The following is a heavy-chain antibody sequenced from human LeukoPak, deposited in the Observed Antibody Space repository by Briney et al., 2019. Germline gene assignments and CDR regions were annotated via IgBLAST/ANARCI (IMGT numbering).Heavy chain of an antibody. CDR1: GYTFTGYY. J-gene: IGHJ4*02. Sequence: ASVKVSCKASGYTFTGYYIHWVRQAPGQGPEWMGRINPNSDGTDYAQRFQGRVTLTRDTSISTAYMDLSRLTSDDTAVYFCARVELTTGPRYFDSWGQGTLVTVSS. V-gene: IGHV1-2*06. CDR3: ARVELTTGPRYFDS. D-gene: IGHD3-22*01. CDR2: INPNSDGT.